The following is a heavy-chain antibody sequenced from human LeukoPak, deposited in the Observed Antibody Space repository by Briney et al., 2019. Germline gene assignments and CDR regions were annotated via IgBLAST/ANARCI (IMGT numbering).Heavy chain of an antibody. J-gene: IGHJ3*02. Sequence: ASVKVSCKASGYTFNSYGITWVRQAPGQGLEWMGWISVYNGDTNYAQKFQGSVTMTTDTSTSTAYMELRSLRSDDTAVYYCARVSEDIVLMIYAPSPTDAFNIWGQGTLVTVSS. CDR3: ARVSEDIVLMIYAPSPTDAFNI. V-gene: IGHV1-18*01. D-gene: IGHD2-8*01. CDR1: GYTFNSYG. CDR2: ISVYNGDT.